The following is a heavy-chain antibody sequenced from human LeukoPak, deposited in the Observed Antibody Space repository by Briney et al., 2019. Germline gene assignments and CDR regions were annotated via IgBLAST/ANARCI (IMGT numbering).Heavy chain of an antibody. CDR3: ARAYGSGSYTLLFFDY. J-gene: IGHJ4*02. D-gene: IGHD3-10*01. V-gene: IGHV1-46*01. CDR2: INPSGGGT. CDR1: GYTFTSYY. Sequence: ASVNVSCKASGYTFTSYYMHWVRQAPGQGLEGMGIINPSGGGTSYAQKLQGRVTMTRDTSTSTVYMELSSLRSEDTAVYYCARAYGSGSYTLLFFDYWGQGTLVTVSS.